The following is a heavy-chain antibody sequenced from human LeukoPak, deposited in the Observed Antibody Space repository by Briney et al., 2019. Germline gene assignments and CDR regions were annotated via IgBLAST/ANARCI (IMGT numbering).Heavy chain of an antibody. CDR2: IKSKSDGGTI. Sequence: PGGSLRLSCAVAGFIFTDVWMSWVRQAPGKGLEWVGRIKSKSDGGTIDYAAPVKGRITVSRDDSRKTLSLELNNLKTEDTGVYYCTTDLDYWGQGTLVTVSS. CDR3: TTDLDY. J-gene: IGHJ4*02. CDR1: GFIFTDVW. V-gene: IGHV3-15*01.